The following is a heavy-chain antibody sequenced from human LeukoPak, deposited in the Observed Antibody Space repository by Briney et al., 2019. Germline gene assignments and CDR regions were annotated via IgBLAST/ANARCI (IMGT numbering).Heavy chain of an antibody. D-gene: IGHD2-8*01. CDR3: ARDTLYVHYYYGMDV. V-gene: IGHV4-31*03. J-gene: IGHJ6*02. Sequence: SETLSLTCTVSGGSISSGGYYWSWIRQHPGKGLEWIGYIYYSGSTYYNPSLKSRVTISVDTSKNQFSLKLSSVTAADTAVYYCARDTLYVHYYYGMDVWGQGTTVTVSS. CDR1: GGSISSGGYY. CDR2: IYYSGST.